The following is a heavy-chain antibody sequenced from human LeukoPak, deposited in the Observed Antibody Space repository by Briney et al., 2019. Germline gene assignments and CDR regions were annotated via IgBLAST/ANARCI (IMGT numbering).Heavy chain of an antibody. CDR1: GYSFTSYW. CDR2: IDPSDSYT. D-gene: IGHD6-19*01. Sequence: GESLKISCKGSGYSFTSYWISWVRQMPGKGLEWMGRIDPSDSYTNYSPSFQGHVTISADKSISTAHLQWSSLKASDTAMYYCASFIKDWLSLAVAHEEGYFDLWGRGTLVTVSS. CDR3: ASFIKDWLSLAVAHEEGYFDL. J-gene: IGHJ2*01. V-gene: IGHV5-10-1*01.